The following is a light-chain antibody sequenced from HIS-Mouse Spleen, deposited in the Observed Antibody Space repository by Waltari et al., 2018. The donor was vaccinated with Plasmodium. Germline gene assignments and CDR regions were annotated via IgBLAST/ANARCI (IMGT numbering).Light chain of an antibody. CDR3: YSTDSSGNHRV. CDR2: EDS. Sequence: SYELTQPPSVSVSPGQTARLTCSGDALPKKYAYWYQQKSGQAPVLGIYEDSKRPSGIPEGVSGSSSVTMATLTSSGAQVEDEADYYCYSTDSSGNHRVFGGGTKLTVL. CDR1: ALPKKY. J-gene: IGLJ3*02. V-gene: IGLV3-10*01.